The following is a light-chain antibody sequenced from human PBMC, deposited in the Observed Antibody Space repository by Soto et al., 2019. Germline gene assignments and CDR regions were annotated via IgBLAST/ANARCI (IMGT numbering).Light chain of an antibody. J-gene: IGKJ2*01. V-gene: IGKV4-1*01. CDR1: QSVLYSSNNKNY. CDR3: QQDYSTPYN. Sequence: DIVMTQSPDSLAVSLGERATINCKSSQSVLYSSNNKNYLAWYQQKPGQPPKLLIYWASTRESGVPDRFSGSGSGTDFTLTISSLQAEDVAVYYCQQDYSTPYNFGQGTKLEIK. CDR2: WAS.